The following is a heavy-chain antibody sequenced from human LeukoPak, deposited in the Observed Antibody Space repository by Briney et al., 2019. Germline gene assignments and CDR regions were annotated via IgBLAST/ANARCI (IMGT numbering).Heavy chain of an antibody. V-gene: IGHV4-30-2*01. J-gene: IGHJ3*02. Sequence: SETLSLTCAVSRGSISSGGYSWSWIRQPPGKGLEWIGYIYHSGSTHYNPSLKSRLTISVDRSKNQFSLKLSSVTAADTAVYYCARADRDSSGYFDAFAIWGQGTMVTVSS. CDR1: RGSISSGGYS. CDR3: ARADRDSSGYFDAFAI. D-gene: IGHD3-22*01. CDR2: IYHSGST.